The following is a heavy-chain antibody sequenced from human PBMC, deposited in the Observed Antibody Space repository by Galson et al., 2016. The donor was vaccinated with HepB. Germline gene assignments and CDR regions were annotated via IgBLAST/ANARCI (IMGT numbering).Heavy chain of an antibody. CDR2: IWSNGNNK. D-gene: IGHD2-2*01. CDR3: ARGRRVGHCSGTSCRNWFDP. Sequence: SLRLSCAASGFTLTNYGMHWVRKAPGKGLEWVADIWSNGNNKYYADSVRGRFSVSRDKAKNTLYMQRNSLRAADTAVYDCARGRRVGHCSGTSCRNWFDPWGQGTLVTVAS. CDR1: GFTLTNYG. V-gene: IGHV3-33*01. J-gene: IGHJ5*02.